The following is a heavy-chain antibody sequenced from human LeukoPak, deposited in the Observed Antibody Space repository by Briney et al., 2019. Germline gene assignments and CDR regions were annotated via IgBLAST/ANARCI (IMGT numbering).Heavy chain of an antibody. CDR1: GGSLSFYY. D-gene: IGHD3-16*01. J-gene: IGHJ4*02. CDR3: ARGAMAYYYFDN. V-gene: IGHV4-34*01. Sequence: PSETLSLTCGVSGGSLSFYYWSWIRQSPGKGLEWIAEISQNGDSNYNPSLKSRVTISVDTSKNQFSLKLSSVTAADTAVYYCARGAMAYYYFDNWGQGTLVTVSS. CDR2: ISQNGDS.